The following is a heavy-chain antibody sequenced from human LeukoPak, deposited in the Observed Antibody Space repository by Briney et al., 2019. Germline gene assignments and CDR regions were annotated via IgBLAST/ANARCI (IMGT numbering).Heavy chain of an antibody. CDR1: GGSISNSY. CDR3: ARGPTSIDN. Sequence: SETLSLTCTVSGGSISNSYWSWIRQPPGKGLEWIGYIYYSGTTNYNPSLKSRVTISVDTSKSQFSLKLSSVTAADTAVYYCARGPTSIDNWGQGTLDTVSS. D-gene: IGHD2/OR15-2a*01. CDR2: IYYSGTT. V-gene: IGHV4-59*01. J-gene: IGHJ4*02.